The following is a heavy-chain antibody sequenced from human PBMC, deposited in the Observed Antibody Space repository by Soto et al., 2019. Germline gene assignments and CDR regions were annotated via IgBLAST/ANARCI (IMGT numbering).Heavy chain of an antibody. V-gene: IGHV1-69*01. Sequence: QVQLVQSGAEVKKPGSSVKVSCKASGGTFSSYAISWVRQAPGQGLEWRGGIIPIFGTANYARKFQASVTITAEECTSTACMELSSQGSEDTAVYSCAREEYGVYRGVLGGPFDPWGQGTLVTVSS. D-gene: IGHD2-8*01. J-gene: IGHJ5*02. CDR1: GGTFSSYA. CDR2: IIPIFGTA. CDR3: AREEYGVYRGVLGGPFDP.